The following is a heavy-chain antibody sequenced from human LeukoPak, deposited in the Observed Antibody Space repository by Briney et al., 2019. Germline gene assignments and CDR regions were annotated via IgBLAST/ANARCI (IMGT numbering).Heavy chain of an antibody. Sequence: SETLSPTCTVSGGSISSYYWSWIRQPPGKGLEWIGYIYYSGSTNYNPSLKSRVTISVDTSKNQFSLKLSSVTAADTAVYYCARKARMQQLWYFDYWGQGTLVTVSS. CDR1: GGSISSYY. CDR2: IYYSGST. J-gene: IGHJ4*02. CDR3: ARKARMQQLWYFDY. D-gene: IGHD6-13*01. V-gene: IGHV4-59*08.